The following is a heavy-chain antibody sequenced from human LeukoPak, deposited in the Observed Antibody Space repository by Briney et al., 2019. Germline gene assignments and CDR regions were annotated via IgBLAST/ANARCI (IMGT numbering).Heavy chain of an antibody. D-gene: IGHD4-17*01. CDR1: GYTFTSYG. Sequence: ASVKVSCKASGYTFTSYGISWVRQAPGQGLEWMGGIIPIFGTANYAQKFQGRVTITTDESTSTAYMELSSLRSEDTAVYYCARGVTGDYATLGFDYWGQGTLVTVSS. CDR3: ARGVTGDYATLGFDY. J-gene: IGHJ4*02. V-gene: IGHV1-69*05. CDR2: IIPIFGTA.